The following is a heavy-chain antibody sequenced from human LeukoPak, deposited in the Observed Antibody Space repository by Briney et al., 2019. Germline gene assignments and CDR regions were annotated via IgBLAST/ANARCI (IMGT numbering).Heavy chain of an antibody. CDR2: ISDSGRDT. V-gene: IGHV3-23*01. Sequence: PGASLRLSCAASGFTFSTYAMHWVRQAPGKGLEWVSGISDSGRDTYYSDSVKGRFSISRDNSKSTVYLQMNSLRAEDTALYFCATGCVGSPSCYTTGYDHWGQGTLVTVSS. CDR3: ATGCVGSPSCYTTGYDH. D-gene: IGHD2-2*02. CDR1: GFTFSTYA. J-gene: IGHJ4*02.